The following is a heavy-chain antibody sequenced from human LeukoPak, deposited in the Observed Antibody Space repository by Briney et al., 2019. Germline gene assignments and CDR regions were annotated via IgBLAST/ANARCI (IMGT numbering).Heavy chain of an antibody. V-gene: IGHV4-34*01. D-gene: IGHD3-10*01. CDR3: ARQSGGADY. CDR1: GGSFSGYY. Sequence: SETLPLTCAVYGGSFSGYYWSWIRQPPGKGLEWIGEINHSGSTNYNPSLKSRVTISVDTSKNQFSLKLSSVTAADTAVYYCARQSGGADYWGQGTLVTVSS. J-gene: IGHJ4*02. CDR2: INHSGST.